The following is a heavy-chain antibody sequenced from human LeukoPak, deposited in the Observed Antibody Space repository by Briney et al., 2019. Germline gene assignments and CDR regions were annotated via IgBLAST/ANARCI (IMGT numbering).Heavy chain of an antibody. V-gene: IGHV4-39*02. CDR2: IYYSGST. CDR1: GDSSTSDSYY. D-gene: IGHD1-26*01. CDR3: ARGRPFGGGFHLDY. Sequence: SETLSLTCIISGDSSTSDSYYGGWVRQPPGKGLEWIGNIYYSGSTYYNPSLKSRVTMSVDTSKNQFFLKLSSVTAADTAVYYCARGRPFGGGFHLDYWGQGTLVTVSA. J-gene: IGHJ4*02.